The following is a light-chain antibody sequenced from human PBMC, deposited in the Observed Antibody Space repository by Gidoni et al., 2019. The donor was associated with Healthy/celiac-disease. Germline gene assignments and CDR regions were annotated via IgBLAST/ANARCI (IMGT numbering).Light chain of an antibody. CDR2: DAS. CDR3: QQFNSYPLT. J-gene: IGKJ4*01. Sequence: AIQLTQSPSSLSASVGDRVNITCRARQGISSALAWYQQKPVNTPQLLIYDASSLESGVPSRFTGSGSGTDFTLTISILQPEDFASYYCQQFNSYPLTFXGXTKVEIK. V-gene: IGKV1-13*02. CDR1: QGISSA.